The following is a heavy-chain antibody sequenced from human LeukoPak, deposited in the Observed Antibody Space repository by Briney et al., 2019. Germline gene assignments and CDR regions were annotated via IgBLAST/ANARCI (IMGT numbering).Heavy chain of an antibody. D-gene: IGHD6-19*01. J-gene: IGHJ3*02. CDR2: ISYDGSKK. Sequence: PGRSLRLSCAASGFTFSSYAMHWVRQAPGKGLEWVAVISYDGSKKYYADSVKGRFTISRDNSKNTLYLQLNSLRAEDTAVYYCARDGLAVARSDAFDIWGQGTMVTVSS. CDR3: ARDGLAVARSDAFDI. V-gene: IGHV3-30*04. CDR1: GFTFSSYA.